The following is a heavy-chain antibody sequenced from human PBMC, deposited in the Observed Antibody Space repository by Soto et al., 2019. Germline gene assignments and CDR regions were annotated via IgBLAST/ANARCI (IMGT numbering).Heavy chain of an antibody. J-gene: IGHJ5*02. CDR2: ISSSSSYI. CDR1: GFTFSSYS. CDR3: ARGPRGSAYSSGDNWFDP. Sequence: GSLRLSCAASGFTFSSYSMNWVRQAPGKGLEWVSSISSSSSYIYYADSVKGRFTISRDNAKNSLYLQMNSLRAEDTAVYYCARGPRGSAYSSGDNWFDPWGQGTLVTVSS. D-gene: IGHD6-19*01. V-gene: IGHV3-21*01.